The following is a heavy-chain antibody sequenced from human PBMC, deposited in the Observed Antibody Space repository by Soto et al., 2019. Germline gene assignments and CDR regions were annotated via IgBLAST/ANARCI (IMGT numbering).Heavy chain of an antibody. CDR1: GYTFTHYY. CDR2: INPASGST. CDR3: ARDLAAGDH. D-gene: IGHD6-13*01. J-gene: IGHJ4*02. V-gene: IGHV1-46*01. Sequence: QVQLVQYGAEVKKPGASVKVSCRTSGYTFTHYYIHWVRQAPGQGLEWLGIINPASGSTNYAQDFQGRVTLTMDTSTTTVDMELSGLRAEDTAIFYCARDLAAGDHWGQGTLVTVSS.